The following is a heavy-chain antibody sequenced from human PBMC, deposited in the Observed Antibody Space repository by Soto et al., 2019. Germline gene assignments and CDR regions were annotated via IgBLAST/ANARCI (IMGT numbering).Heavy chain of an antibody. Sequence: PSETLSLTCTVSGGSIGSGGYYWSWIRQHPGKGLEWIGYIYYSGSTYYNPSLKSRVTISVGTSKNQFSLKLSSVTAADTAVYYCARGLPEDYGSGSYHFDWFDPWGQGTLVTVSS. CDR2: IYYSGST. CDR1: GGSIGSGGYY. CDR3: ARGLPEDYGSGSYHFDWFDP. V-gene: IGHV4-31*03. J-gene: IGHJ5*02. D-gene: IGHD3-10*01.